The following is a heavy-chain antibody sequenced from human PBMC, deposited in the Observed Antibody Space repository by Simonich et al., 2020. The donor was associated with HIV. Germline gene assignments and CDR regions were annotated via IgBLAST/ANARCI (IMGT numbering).Heavy chain of an antibody. CDR2: IKHSGST. V-gene: IGHV4-34*01. J-gene: IGHJ1*01. Sequence: QVQLQQWGAGLLKPSETLSLTCAVYGGSFSGYYWRWIRQPPGKGLEGIGEIKHSGSTNYNPSLKSRVTISVDTSKNQFSLKLSSVTAADTAVYYCARLTAGGLGEYFQHWGQGTLVTVSS. D-gene: IGHD6-13*01. CDR3: ARLTAGGLGEYFQH. CDR1: GGSFSGYY.